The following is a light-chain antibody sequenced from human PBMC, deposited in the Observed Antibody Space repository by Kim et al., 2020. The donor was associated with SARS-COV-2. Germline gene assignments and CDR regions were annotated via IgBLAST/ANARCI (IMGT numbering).Light chain of an antibody. J-gene: IGKJ1*01. CDR1: QGISSY. CDR3: QQYYSQGT. Sequence: AIRITQSPSSLSASTGDRVTITCRASQGISSYLAWYQQKPGKAPKLLIYAASTLQSGVPSRFSGSGSGTDFTLTISCLQSEDFATYYCQQYYSQGTFGQGTKVDIK. V-gene: IGKV1-8*01. CDR2: AAS.